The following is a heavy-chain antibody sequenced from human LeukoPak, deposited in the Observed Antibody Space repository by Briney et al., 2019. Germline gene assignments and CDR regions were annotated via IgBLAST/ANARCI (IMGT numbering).Heavy chain of an antibody. V-gene: IGHV4-34*01. D-gene: IGHD6-13*01. J-gene: IGHJ4*02. Sequence: SETLSLTCAVYGESFSRYFWSWIRQPPGKGLEWIGEIKPGGNAYYNPSLKSRVTISVDTSKNQFSLKLSSVTAADTAVYYCARWGQGRAIAAAGRAYWGQGTLVTVSS. CDR2: IKPGGNA. CDR3: ARWGQGRAIAAAGRAY. CDR1: GESFSRYF.